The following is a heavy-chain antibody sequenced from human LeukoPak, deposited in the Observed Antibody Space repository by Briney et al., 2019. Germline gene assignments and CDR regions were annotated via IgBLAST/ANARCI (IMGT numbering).Heavy chain of an antibody. CDR1: GYTFTSYY. D-gene: IGHD1-26*01. Sequence: ASVKVSCKASGYTFTSYYMHWERQAPGQGLEWMGIINPSGGSTSYAQKFQGRVTMTRDTSTSTVYMELSSLRSEDTAVYYCARDLGLSGSYPYWYFDLWGRGTLVTVSS. CDR2: INPSGGST. V-gene: IGHV1-46*01. J-gene: IGHJ2*01. CDR3: ARDLGLSGSYPYWYFDL.